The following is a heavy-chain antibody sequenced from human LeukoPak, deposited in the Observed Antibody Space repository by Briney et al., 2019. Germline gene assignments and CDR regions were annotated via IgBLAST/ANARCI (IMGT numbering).Heavy chain of an antibody. J-gene: IGHJ3*02. Sequence: GGSLRLSCAASGFTFSTYAMSWVRQAPGKGLEWVSGISGSGGSTNYADSVKGRFTISRDTSKNTLYLQMNSLRAEDTAIYYCAKGGYQLPFGAFDIWGQGTMVTVSS. D-gene: IGHD6-13*01. CDR2: ISGSGGST. V-gene: IGHV3-23*01. CDR1: GFTFSTYA. CDR3: AKGGYQLPFGAFDI.